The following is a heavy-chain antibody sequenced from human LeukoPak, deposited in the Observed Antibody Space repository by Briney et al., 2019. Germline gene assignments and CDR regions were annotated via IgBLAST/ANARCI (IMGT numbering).Heavy chain of an antibody. Sequence: GGSLRLSCAASGFTFSTSAMHWVRQAPGKGLEYVSAISGNGGRTYYANSVKGRFTISRDNSKNTLYLQMNSLKAEDTAVYYCARERGVFDYWGQGTLVTVSS. J-gene: IGHJ4*02. D-gene: IGHD2-8*01. CDR3: ARERGVFDY. V-gene: IGHV3-64*01. CDR1: GFTFSTSA. CDR2: ISGNGGRT.